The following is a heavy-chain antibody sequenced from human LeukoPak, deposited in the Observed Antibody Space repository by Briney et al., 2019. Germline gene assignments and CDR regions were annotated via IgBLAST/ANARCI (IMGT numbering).Heavy chain of an antibody. D-gene: IGHD4-23*01. J-gene: IGHJ1*01. CDR1: GFTFDDYA. Sequence: GGSLRLSCAASGFTFDDYAMHWVRQAPGKGLEWVSLISWDGGSTYYADSVKGRFTVSRDNAKNSLYLQMNSLRAEDTALYYCAKVGVVTSDEYFQHWGQGTLVTVSS. V-gene: IGHV3-43D*03. CDR2: ISWDGGST. CDR3: AKVGVVTSDEYFQH.